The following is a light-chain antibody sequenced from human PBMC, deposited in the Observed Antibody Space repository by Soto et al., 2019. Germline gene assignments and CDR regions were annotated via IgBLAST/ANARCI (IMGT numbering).Light chain of an antibody. CDR3: QQYESYSPLT. J-gene: IGKJ4*01. CDR2: DAS. CDR1: QSIRSW. Sequence: DIQMTQSPSTLSASVGDRVTMTCRASQSIRSWLAWYQQKPGKAPKLLIYDASSLESGVPSRFSGRRSGTGFTLTISSLQPDDFGTYYCQQYESYSPLTFGGGTKVDIK. V-gene: IGKV1-5*01.